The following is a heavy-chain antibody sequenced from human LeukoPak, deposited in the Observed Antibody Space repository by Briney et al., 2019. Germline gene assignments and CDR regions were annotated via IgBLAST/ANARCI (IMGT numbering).Heavy chain of an antibody. CDR2: IYTSGSX. J-gene: IGHJ6*02. CDR1: GGSISSGSYY. CDR3: ARDYGYYYYGMDV. Sequence: PSQTLSLTCTVSGGSISSGSYYWSWIRQPAGXXXXXIGRIYTSGSXXYNPSLKSRVTISVDTSKNQFSLKLSSVTAADTAVYYCARDYGYYYYGMDVWGQGTTVTVSS. D-gene: IGHD3-16*01. V-gene: IGHV4-61*02.